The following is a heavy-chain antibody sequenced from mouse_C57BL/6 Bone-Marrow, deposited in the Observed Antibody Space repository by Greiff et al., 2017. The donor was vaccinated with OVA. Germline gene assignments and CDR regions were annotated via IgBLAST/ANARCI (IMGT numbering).Heavy chain of an antibody. J-gene: IGHJ3*01. D-gene: IGHD2-3*01. CDR1: GFSLTSYG. V-gene: IGHV2-5*01. CDR2: IWRGGST. CDR3: AKKEVDGYYAWFAY. Sequence: VQGVESGPGLVQPSQSLSITCTVSGFSLTSYGVHWVRQSPGKGLEWLGVIWRGGSTDYNAAFMSRLSITKDNSKSQVFFKMNSLQADDTAIYYCAKKEVDGYYAWFAYWGQGTLVTVSA.